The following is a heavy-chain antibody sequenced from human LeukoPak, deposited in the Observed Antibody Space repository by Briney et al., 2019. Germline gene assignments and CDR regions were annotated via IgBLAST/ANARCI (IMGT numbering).Heavy chain of an antibody. CDR3: ARDQGYYGSGSTDS. J-gene: IGHJ5*02. V-gene: IGHV3-48*01. D-gene: IGHD3-10*01. Sequence: GGSLRLSCAASGFTFSSYSMNRVRQAPGKGLEWVSYISSSSSTIYYADSVKGRFTISRDNAKNSLYLQMNSLRAEDTAVYYCARDQGYYGSGSTDSWGQGTLVTVSS. CDR2: ISSSSSTI. CDR1: GFTFSSYS.